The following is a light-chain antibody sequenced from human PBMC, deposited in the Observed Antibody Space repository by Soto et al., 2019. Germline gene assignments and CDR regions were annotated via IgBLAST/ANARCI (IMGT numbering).Light chain of an antibody. CDR1: QSVSSN. V-gene: IGKV3D-15*01. CDR2: GAS. J-gene: IGKJ1*01. CDR3: QHYGSSWT. Sequence: EIVMTQSPATLSVSPGERATLSCRASQSVSSNLAWYQQKPGQAPRLLIYGASVRATGIPDRFSGSGSGTDFILTISRLEREDFAVYYCQHYGSSWTFGQGTKVDIK.